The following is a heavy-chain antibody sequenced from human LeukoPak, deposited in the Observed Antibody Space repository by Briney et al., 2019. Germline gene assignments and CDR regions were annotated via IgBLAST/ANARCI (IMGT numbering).Heavy chain of an antibody. CDR3: ASWLYGSGSYYKGRNFDY. V-gene: IGHV3-23*01. Sequence: GGSLRLSCAASGVTFSSYSMNWVRQAPGKGLEWVSAISGSGGSTYYADSVKGRFTISRDNSKNTLYLQMNSLRAEDTAVYYCASWLYGSGSYYKGRNFDYWGQGTLVTVSS. CDR2: ISGSGGST. CDR1: GVTFSSYS. J-gene: IGHJ4*02. D-gene: IGHD3-10*01.